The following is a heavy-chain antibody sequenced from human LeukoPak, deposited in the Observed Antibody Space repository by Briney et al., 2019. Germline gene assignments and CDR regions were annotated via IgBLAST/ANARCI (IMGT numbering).Heavy chain of an antibody. CDR1: GFTFSSYA. D-gene: IGHD6-13*01. CDR2: ISGSGGST. CDR3: AKDLGGAAAGSYFDF. Sequence: GGSLRLSCAASGFTFSSYAMSWVRQAPGKGLESVSAISGSGGSTYYADSVKGRFTISRDNYKNTLYLQMNSLRAEATAVYYCAKDLGGAAAGSYFDFWGQGTLVTVSS. V-gene: IGHV3-23*01. J-gene: IGHJ4*02.